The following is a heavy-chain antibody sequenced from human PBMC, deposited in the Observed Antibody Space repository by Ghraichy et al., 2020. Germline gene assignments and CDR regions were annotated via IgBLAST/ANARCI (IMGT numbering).Heavy chain of an antibody. D-gene: IGHD3-16*01. Sequence: SETLSLTCAVYGGSFSGYYWSWIRQPPGKGLEWIGEINHSGSTNYNPSLKSRVTISVDTSKNQLSLKLSSVTAADTAVYYCAREEGLPFDYWGQGTLVTVSS. CDR3: AREEGLPFDY. CDR2: INHSGST. CDR1: GGSFSGYY. J-gene: IGHJ4*02. V-gene: IGHV4-34*01.